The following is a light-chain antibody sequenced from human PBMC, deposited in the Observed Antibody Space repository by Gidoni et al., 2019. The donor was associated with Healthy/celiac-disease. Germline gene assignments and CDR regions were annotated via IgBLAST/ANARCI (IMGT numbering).Light chain of an antibody. CDR2: SNN. Sequence: QTVLTKPPSASGPPGLRVTISCSGSSSNIGSHTVTWYQQLPGTAPKRLIYSNNQRPSGVPDRFSGSKSGTSASLAISGLQSEDEADYYCAAWDGSLNGGVFGGGTKLTVL. V-gene: IGLV1-44*01. J-gene: IGLJ3*02. CDR1: SSNIGSHT. CDR3: AAWDGSLNGGV.